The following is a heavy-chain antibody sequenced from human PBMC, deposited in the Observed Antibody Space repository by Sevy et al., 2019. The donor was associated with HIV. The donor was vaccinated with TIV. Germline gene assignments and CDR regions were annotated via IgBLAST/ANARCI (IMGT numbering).Heavy chain of an antibody. V-gene: IGHV1-18*01. D-gene: IGHD3-22*01. CDR3: APDWAPGYYYDAIGVKRDYYFDY. J-gene: IGHJ4*02. CDR1: DYTFSTQG. CDR2: ISAYNGNT. Sequence: ASVKVSCKASDYTFSTQGFNWVRQAPGQGLEWMGWISAYNGNTKYAQKFQGRVTMTTDTSTSTAYMELRSLTSDDTAVYYCAPDWAPGYYYDAIGVKRDYYFDYWGQGTLVTVSS.